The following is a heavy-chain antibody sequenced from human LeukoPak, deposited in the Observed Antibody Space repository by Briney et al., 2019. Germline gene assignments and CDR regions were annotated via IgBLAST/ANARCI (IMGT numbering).Heavy chain of an antibody. V-gene: IGHV3-48*01. CDR2: IGTSSTTI. CDR3: ARFAAGGSYYYYMDV. Sequence: GGSLRLSCAASGFTFSSYTMNWVRQPPGRGLEWVSNIGTSSTTIYYADSVKGRFTISRDNAKNSLYLQMNSLRADDTAVYYCARFAAGGSYYYYMDVWGKGTTVTVSS. J-gene: IGHJ6*03. D-gene: IGHD6-25*01. CDR1: GFTFSSYT.